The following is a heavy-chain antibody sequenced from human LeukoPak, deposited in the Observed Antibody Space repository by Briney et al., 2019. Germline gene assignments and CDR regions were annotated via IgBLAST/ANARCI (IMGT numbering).Heavy chain of an antibody. Sequence: GGSLRLSCAASGFTFSSYWMHWVRQAPGKGLEWVSTTSGRGDIIYYADSVKGRFTISRDNSKNTLYLQMNSLRAEDTAVYYCAKEGPHSSSWTDYWGQGTLVTVSS. CDR3: AKEGPHSSSWTDY. CDR1: GFTFSSYW. CDR2: TSGRGDII. J-gene: IGHJ4*02. V-gene: IGHV3-23*01. D-gene: IGHD6-13*01.